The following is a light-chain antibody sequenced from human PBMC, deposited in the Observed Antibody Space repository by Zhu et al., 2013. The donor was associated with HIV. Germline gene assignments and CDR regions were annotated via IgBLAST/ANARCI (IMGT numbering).Light chain of an antibody. V-gene: IGLV1-51*01. CDR2: DTD. Sequence: QSVLTQPPSVSAAPGQRVTISCSGSSSNIGKNYLSWYQQFPGTAPRLLIYDTDQRPSGIPDRFSGSKSGTSATLVITGLQTGDEADYYCGTWDSSLVAGVFGGGTKLTVL. J-gene: IGLJ3*02. CDR1: SSNIGKNY. CDR3: GTWDSSLVAGV.